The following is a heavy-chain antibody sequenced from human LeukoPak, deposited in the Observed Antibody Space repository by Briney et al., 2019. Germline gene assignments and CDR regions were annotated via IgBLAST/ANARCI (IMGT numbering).Heavy chain of an antibody. Sequence: SVKVSCKASGGTFSSYAISWVRQAPGQGLDWMGRIIPIFGTANYAQKFQGRVTITTDESTSTAYMELSSLRSKDTAVYYCARDMAYCGGDCYHFDYWGQGTLVTVSS. CDR3: ARDMAYCGGDCYHFDY. CDR1: GGTFSSYA. V-gene: IGHV1-69*05. CDR2: IIPIFGTA. D-gene: IGHD2-21*02. J-gene: IGHJ4*02.